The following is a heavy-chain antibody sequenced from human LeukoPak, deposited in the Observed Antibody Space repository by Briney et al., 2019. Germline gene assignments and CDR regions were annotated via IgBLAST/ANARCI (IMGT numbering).Heavy chain of an antibody. CDR2: ISGSGGST. CDR1: GFTFSSYA. D-gene: IGHD2-15*01. CDR3: AKLPFVVVVAATAFDY. J-gene: IGHJ4*02. V-gene: IGHV3-23*01. Sequence: PGGSLRLSCAASGFTFSSYAMSWVRQAPGKGLEWVSAISGSGGSTYYADSVKGRFTISRDNSKNTLYLQMNSLRAEDTAVYYCAKLPFVVVVAATAFDYWGQGTLVTVSS.